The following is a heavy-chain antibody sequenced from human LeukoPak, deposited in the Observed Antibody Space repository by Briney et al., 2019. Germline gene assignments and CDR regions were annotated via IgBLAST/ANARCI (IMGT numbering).Heavy chain of an antibody. CDR3: ARDLWGDRDGYFDS. CDR1: GFTFSSYW. CDR2: INRDGRST. Sequence: GGSLRLSWAASGFTFSSYWMHRVRQGPGKGLVLVSRINRDGRSTSYGDSVEGRFTISRDNAKNTLSLQMNGLRAEDTAVYYCARDLWGDRDGYFDSWGQGTLVTVSS. J-gene: IGHJ4*02. V-gene: IGHV3-74*01. D-gene: IGHD2-21*01.